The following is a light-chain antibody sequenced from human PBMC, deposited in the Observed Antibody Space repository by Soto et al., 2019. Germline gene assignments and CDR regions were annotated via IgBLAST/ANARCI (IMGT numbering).Light chain of an antibody. J-gene: IGKJ2*01. CDR1: QSINSY. Sequence: DIPMTQSPSSLSASVGDRVTITCRASQSINSYLNWYQQKPGKAPKLLIYAASSLQSGVPSRFSGSGSGTDFTLTISSLQPEDFATYYCQQSYSTPGYTFGQGTKLEIK. CDR3: QQSYSTPGYT. V-gene: IGKV1-39*01. CDR2: AAS.